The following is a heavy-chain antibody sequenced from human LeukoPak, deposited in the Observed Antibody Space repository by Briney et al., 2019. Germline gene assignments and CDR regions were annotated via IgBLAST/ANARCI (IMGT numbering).Heavy chain of an antibody. V-gene: IGHV3-23*01. CDR2: LSGSGANT. Sequence: PGGSLRLSCAASGFTFSSYAMSWVRQAPGKGLEWVSALSGSGANTYYADSVKGRFTISRDNSKSTLYLQVNSLRAEDTAVYYCAKGVGCSGGTCYSGHGMDVWGQGTTVTVSS. D-gene: IGHD2-15*01. J-gene: IGHJ6*02. CDR1: GFTFSSYA. CDR3: AKGVGCSGGTCYSGHGMDV.